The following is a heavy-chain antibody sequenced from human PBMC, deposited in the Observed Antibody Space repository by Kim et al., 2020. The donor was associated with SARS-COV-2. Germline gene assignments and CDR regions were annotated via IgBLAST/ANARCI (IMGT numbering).Heavy chain of an antibody. CDR3: TTDVEMGWELYYYYGMDV. D-gene: IGHD1-26*01. J-gene: IGHJ6*02. V-gene: IGHV3-15*01. CDR1: GFTFSNAW. CDR2: IKSKTDGGTT. Sequence: GGSLRLSCAASGFTFSNAWMSWVRQAPGKGLEWVGRIKSKTDGGTTDYAAPVKGRFTISRDDSKNTLYLQMNSLKTEDTAVYYCTTDVEMGWELYYYYGMDVWGQGTTVTVSS.